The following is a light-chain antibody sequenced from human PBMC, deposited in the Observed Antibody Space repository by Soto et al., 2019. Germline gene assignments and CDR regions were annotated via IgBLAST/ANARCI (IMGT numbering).Light chain of an antibody. CDR3: VQRIECPLT. Sequence: DIVMTQTPLSLPVTPGEPASISCRSSQSLLDSDDGNTYLDWYLQKPGQSPKLLIYTVSSRDSVVPNKFSGSVSGTDFTLKISRVEAEDVGVYLCVQRIECPLTFGEGTKVEIK. CDR1: QSLLDSDDGNTY. J-gene: IGKJ4*01. V-gene: IGKV2-40*01. CDR2: TVS.